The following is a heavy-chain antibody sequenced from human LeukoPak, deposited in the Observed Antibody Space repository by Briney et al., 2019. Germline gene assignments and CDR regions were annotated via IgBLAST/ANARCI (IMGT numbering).Heavy chain of an antibody. J-gene: IGHJ4*02. CDR2: IYTSGST. D-gene: IGHD1-26*01. CDR1: GGSISSGSYY. CDR3: ARLISGSYRLDY. V-gene: IGHV4-61*02. Sequence: PSETLSLTCTVSGGSISSGSYYWSWIRQPAGKGLEWIGRIYTSGSTNYNPSLNSRVTISVDTSKNQFSLKLSSVTAADTAVYYCARLISGSYRLDYWGQGTLVTVSS.